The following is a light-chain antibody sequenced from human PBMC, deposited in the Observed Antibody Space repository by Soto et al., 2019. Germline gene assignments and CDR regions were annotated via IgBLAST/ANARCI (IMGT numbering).Light chain of an antibody. CDR3: QQYYIYAT. J-gene: IGKJ5*01. V-gene: IGKV1-5*01. CDR1: QKIRNL. CDR2: DAS. Sequence: QLTQLPSTLSAAVGDSVTITCRASQKIRNLLAWYQQKPGRAPKPLILDASTFRTGVPSRFSGSGSGSEFNFTITGLQPDDFATYFCQQYYIYATFGHGTRLEI.